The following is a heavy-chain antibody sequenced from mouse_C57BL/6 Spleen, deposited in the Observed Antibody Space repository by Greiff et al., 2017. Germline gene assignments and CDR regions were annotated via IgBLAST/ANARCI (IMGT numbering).Heavy chain of an antibody. Sequence: EVQLQQSGAELVRPGASVKLSCTASGFNIKDYYMHWVKQRPEQGLEWIGRIDPEDGDTEYAPKFQGKATMTADTSSNTAYLQLSSLTSEDTAVYYCTTVPCYGSSSWFAYWGQGTLVTVSA. V-gene: IGHV14-1*01. CDR2: IDPEDGDT. D-gene: IGHD1-1*01. CDR3: TTVPCYGSSSWFAY. J-gene: IGHJ3*01. CDR1: GFNIKDYY.